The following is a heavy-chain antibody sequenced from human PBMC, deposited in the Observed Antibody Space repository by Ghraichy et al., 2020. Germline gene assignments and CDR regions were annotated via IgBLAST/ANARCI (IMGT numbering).Heavy chain of an antibody. Sequence: ASVKVSCKASGYTFTDYYMHWVRQAPGQGLEWMGWINANNGDTNYAQKFQGRVTMTRDTSISTAYMELTSLRSDDTAVYYCARDPIIGVVGYVDYWGQGTLVTVSS. CDR3: ARDPIIGVVGYVDY. V-gene: IGHV1-2*02. J-gene: IGHJ4*02. D-gene: IGHD3-3*01. CDR1: GYTFTDYY. CDR2: INANNGDT.